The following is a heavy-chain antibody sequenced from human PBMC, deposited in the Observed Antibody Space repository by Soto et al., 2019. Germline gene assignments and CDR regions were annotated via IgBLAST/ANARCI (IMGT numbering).Heavy chain of an antibody. CDR1: GGSISSGGCY. D-gene: IGHD2-15*01. CDR3: ARRYGGTFEY. Sequence: PSETLSLTCPVSGGSISSGGCYWSWLRQDPGKVLEWIGYIYYSGSTNYNPSLKSRVTISVDTSKNQFSLKLSSVTAADTAVYYCARRYGGTFEYWGQGTLVTVSS. J-gene: IGHJ4*02. V-gene: IGHV4-61*08. CDR2: IYYSGST.